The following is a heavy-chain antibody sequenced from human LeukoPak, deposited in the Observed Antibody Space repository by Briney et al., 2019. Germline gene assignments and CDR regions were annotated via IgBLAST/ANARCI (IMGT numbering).Heavy chain of an antibody. Sequence: GGSLRLSCAASGFTFSSYWMSWVRQAPGKGLEWVANIKQDGSEKYYVDSVKGRFTISRDNAKNSLYLQMNSLRAEDTAVYYCARDSSRRRLWFGAQPGALYYYYGMDVWGQGTTVTVSS. V-gene: IGHV3-7*01. CDR1: GFTFSSYW. CDR3: ARDSSRRRLWFGAQPGALYYYYGMDV. D-gene: IGHD3-10*01. CDR2: IKQDGSEK. J-gene: IGHJ6*02.